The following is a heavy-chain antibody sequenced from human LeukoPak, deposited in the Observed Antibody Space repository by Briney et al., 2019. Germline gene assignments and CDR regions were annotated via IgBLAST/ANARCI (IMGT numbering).Heavy chain of an antibody. D-gene: IGHD1-26*01. CDR2: IIPIFGTA. CDR1: GGTFSSYA. J-gene: IGHJ4*02. Sequence: ASVKVSCKASGGTFSSYAISWVRQAPGQGLEWMGGIIPIFGTANYAQKFQGRVTITADKSTSTAYMELSSLRSEDTAVYYCARDRRYSGSYEGYWGQGTLVTVSS. V-gene: IGHV1-69*06. CDR3: ARDRRYSGSYEGY.